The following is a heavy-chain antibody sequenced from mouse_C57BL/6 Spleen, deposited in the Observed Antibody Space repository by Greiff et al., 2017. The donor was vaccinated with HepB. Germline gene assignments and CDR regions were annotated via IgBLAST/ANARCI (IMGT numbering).Heavy chain of an antibody. CDR3: ARDYYGSVMDY. J-gene: IGHJ4*01. V-gene: IGHV1-61*01. CDR2: IYPSDSET. Sequence: VQLQQPRAELVRPGSSVKLSCKASGYTFTSYWMDWVKQRPGQGLEWIGNIYPSDSETHYNQKFKDKATLTVDKSSSTAYMQLSSLTSEDSAVYYCARDYYGSVMDYWGQGTSVTVSS. D-gene: IGHD1-1*01. CDR1: GYTFTSYW.